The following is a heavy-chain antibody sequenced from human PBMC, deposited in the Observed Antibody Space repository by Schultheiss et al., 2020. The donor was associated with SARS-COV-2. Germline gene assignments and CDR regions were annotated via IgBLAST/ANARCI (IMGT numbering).Heavy chain of an antibody. CDR1: GGTFSSYA. V-gene: IGHV1-46*01. CDR3: ARERLWYSSSSVGLYYYYGMDV. CDR2: INPSGGST. D-gene: IGHD6-6*01. J-gene: IGHJ6*02. Sequence: ASVKVSCKASGGTFSSYAISWVRQAPGQGLEWMGIINPSGGSTSYAQKFQGRVTMTRDTSTSTVYMELSSLRSEDTAVYYCARERLWYSSSSVGLYYYYGMDVWGQGTTVTVSS.